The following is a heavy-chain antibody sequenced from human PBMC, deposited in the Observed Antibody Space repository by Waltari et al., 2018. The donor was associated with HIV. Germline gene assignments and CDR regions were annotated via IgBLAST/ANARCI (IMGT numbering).Heavy chain of an antibody. CDR2: IYYSGST. V-gene: IGHV4-59*01. Sequence: QVQLQESGPGLVKPSETLSLTCPAAGGSISSYYWSWIRQPPGKGLEWIGYIYYSGSTNYNPSLKSRVTISVDTSKNQFSLKLSSVTAADTAVYYCAREGSLPVGATRAGFDYWGQGTLVTVSS. J-gene: IGHJ4*02. CDR1: GGSISSYY. CDR3: AREGSLPVGATRAGFDY. D-gene: IGHD1-26*01.